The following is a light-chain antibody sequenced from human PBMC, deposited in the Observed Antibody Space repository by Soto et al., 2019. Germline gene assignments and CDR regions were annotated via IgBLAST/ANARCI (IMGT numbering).Light chain of an antibody. V-gene: IGKV3-20*01. CDR2: GAS. Sequence: EIVLTQSPGTLSLSPGERATLSCRASQSVSSSYLAWYQQKPGQAPRLLIYGASSRATDIPDRFSGSGSGRDFTLTISRLEPEDFAVYYCQQYGSSPRTFGQGTKVEIK. J-gene: IGKJ1*01. CDR3: QQYGSSPRT. CDR1: QSVSSSY.